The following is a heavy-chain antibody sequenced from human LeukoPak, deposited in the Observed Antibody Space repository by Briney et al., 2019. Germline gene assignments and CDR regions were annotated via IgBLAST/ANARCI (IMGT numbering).Heavy chain of an antibody. V-gene: IGHV1-58*02. Sequence: SPKASGIAVTGYAMQWVRHARVQRLEWIGWIVVGSGNTNYAQKFQERVTITRDVSTSTAYMELSSLRSEDTAVYYCAAFVDYGSGSYKYYFDYWGQGTLITVSS. CDR2: IVVGSGNT. CDR1: GIAVTGYA. D-gene: IGHD3-10*01. J-gene: IGHJ4*02. CDR3: AAFVDYGSGSYKYYFDY.